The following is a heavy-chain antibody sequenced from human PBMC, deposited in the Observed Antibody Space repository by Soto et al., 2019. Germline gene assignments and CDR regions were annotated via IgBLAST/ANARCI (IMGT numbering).Heavy chain of an antibody. Sequence: QVQLVESGGGVVQPGRSLRLSCAASGFTFSSYGMHWVRQAPGKGLEWVAVISYDGSNKYYADSVKGRFTISRDNSKNTLYLQMNSLRAEDTAVYYCANIAAAGALTYYYGMDVWGQGTTVTVSS. J-gene: IGHJ6*02. CDR3: ANIAAAGALTYYYGMDV. V-gene: IGHV3-30*18. D-gene: IGHD6-13*01. CDR2: ISYDGSNK. CDR1: GFTFSSYG.